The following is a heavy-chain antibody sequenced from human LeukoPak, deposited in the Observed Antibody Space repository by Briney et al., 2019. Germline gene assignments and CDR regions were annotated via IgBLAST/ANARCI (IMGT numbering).Heavy chain of an antibody. CDR3: ARDLGYSYGYGFDY. CDR1: GFTFSSYS. Sequence: PGGSLRLSCAASGFTFSSYSMNWVRQPPGKGLEWVPSITSSSSYIYYADSVKGRFTISRDNAKNSLYLRMNSLRAEDTAVYYCARDLGYSYGYGFDYWGQGTLVTVSS. D-gene: IGHD5-18*01. V-gene: IGHV3-21*01. J-gene: IGHJ4*02. CDR2: ITSSSSYI.